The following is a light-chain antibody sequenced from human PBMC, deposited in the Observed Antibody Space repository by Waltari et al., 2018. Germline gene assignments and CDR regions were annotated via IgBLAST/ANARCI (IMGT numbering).Light chain of an antibody. Sequence: QSVLTQPPSASGTPGQGATISCSGSFSIIRVNYVHWYQHPPGTAPKLLIYRNTQRPSGVPDRFSGSKSGTSASLAISGLRSEDEADYYCTTYDDNLRRWVFGGGTKVTVL. CDR2: RNT. CDR1: FSIIRVNY. CDR3: TTYDDNLRRWV. J-gene: IGLJ3*02. V-gene: IGLV1-47*01.